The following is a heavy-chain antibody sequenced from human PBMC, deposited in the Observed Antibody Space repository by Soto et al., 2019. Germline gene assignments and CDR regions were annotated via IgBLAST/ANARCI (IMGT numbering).Heavy chain of an antibody. CDR2: IWYDGTDK. J-gene: IGHJ6*02. CDR3: ARDVGSGWVYGMDV. V-gene: IGHV3-33*01. Sequence: PGGSLRLSCAASGFTFSRNGMHWVRQAPGKGLEWVAVIWYDGTDKYYAESVKGRFTISRDNSKNTLYLQMNSLRAEDTAVYYCARDVGSGWVYGMDVWGQGTTVTVSS. D-gene: IGHD6-19*01. CDR1: GFTFSRNG.